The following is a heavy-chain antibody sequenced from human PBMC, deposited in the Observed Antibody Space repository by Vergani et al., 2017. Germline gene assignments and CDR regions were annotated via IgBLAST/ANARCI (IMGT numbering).Heavy chain of an antibody. CDR3: TSNFFKSGTSNFWSGDNYMDV. CDR1: GFTFSGSA. D-gene: IGHD3-3*01. CDR2: IRSKANSYAT. V-gene: IGHV3-73*02. Sequence: EVQLVESGGGLVQPGGSLKLSCAASGFTFSGSAMHWVRQASGKGLEWVGRIRSKANSYATAYAASVKGRFTISRDDSKNTAYLQMNSLKTEDTAVYYCTSNFFKSGTSNFWSGDNYMDVWGKGTTVTVSS. J-gene: IGHJ6*03.